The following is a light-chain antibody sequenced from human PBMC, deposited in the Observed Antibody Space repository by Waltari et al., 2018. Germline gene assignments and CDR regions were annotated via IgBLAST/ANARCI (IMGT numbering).Light chain of an antibody. CDR2: KVS. V-gene: IGKV2-30*02. J-gene: IGKJ2*01. Sequence: DVVMTQSPLSLPVTLGQPASISCWSSQSLVQSDGNTFLNWFHQRPGQSPRRLIYKVSNRESGVPDRCSGSGSGTDFTLKISRVEAEDVGIYYCLQSSQWPYAFGQGTKLEIK. CDR3: LQSSQWPYA. CDR1: QSLVQSDGNTF.